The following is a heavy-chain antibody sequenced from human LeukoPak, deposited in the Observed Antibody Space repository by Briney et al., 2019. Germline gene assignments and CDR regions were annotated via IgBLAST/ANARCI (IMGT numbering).Heavy chain of an antibody. CDR3: ARGDKGWLQFRGSQWVVFDI. CDR1: GFTFSSYS. D-gene: IGHD5-24*01. V-gene: IGHV3-48*04. CDR2: ISSSSSPI. Sequence: PGGSLRPSCAASGFTFSSYSMNWVRQAPGKGLEWVSYISSSSSPIYYADSVKGRFTISRDNAKNSLYLQMNSLRAEDTAVYYCARGDKGWLQFRGSQWVVFDIWGQGTMVTVSS. J-gene: IGHJ3*02.